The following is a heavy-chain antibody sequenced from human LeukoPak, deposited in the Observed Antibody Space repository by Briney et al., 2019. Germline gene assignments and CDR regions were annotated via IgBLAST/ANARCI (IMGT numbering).Heavy chain of an antibody. J-gene: IGHJ6*04. CDR3: ARSPPSGVDV. V-gene: IGHV4-39*07. CDR2: IYYSGST. Sequence: SETLSLTCTVSGGSISSSSDYWGWIRQPPGKGLEWIGSIYYSGSTYYNPSLKSRVTISVDTSKNQFSLKLSSVTAADTAVYYCARSPPSGVDVWGKGTTVTVSS. CDR1: GGSISSSSDY.